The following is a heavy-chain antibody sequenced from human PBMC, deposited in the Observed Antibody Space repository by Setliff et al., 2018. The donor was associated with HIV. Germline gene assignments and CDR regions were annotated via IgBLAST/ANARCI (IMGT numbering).Heavy chain of an antibody. D-gene: IGHD3-10*01. V-gene: IGHV4-31*01. J-gene: IGHJ6*03. CDR1: GGSISSGGYY. Sequence: LSLTCTVSGGSISSGGYYWSWIRQHPGKGLEWIGYIYYSGSTYYNPSLKSLVTISVDTSKNQFSLKLSSVTAADTAVYYCARGGMVRGRPKNYYMDVWGKGTTVTVSS. CDR3: ARGGMVRGRPKNYYMDV. CDR2: IYYSGST.